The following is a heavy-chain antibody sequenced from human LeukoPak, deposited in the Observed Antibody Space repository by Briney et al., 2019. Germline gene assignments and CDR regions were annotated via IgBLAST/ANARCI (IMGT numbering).Heavy chain of an antibody. Sequence: ASVKVSCKASGYTFIGYIMHWVRQAPGQGLEWMGWINPSSGGTNYPQNFQGRVTMTRDTSLSTAYMEVSGLRSDDTAVYYCARGVVAATFYYYMDVWGKGTTVTVSS. J-gene: IGHJ6*03. CDR2: INPSSGGT. V-gene: IGHV1-2*02. CDR3: ARGVVAATFYYYMDV. CDR1: GYTFIGYI. D-gene: IGHD2-15*01.